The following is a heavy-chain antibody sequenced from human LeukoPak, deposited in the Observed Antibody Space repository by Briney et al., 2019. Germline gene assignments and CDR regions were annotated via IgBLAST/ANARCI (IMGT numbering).Heavy chain of an antibody. CDR1: GGTFSSYA. J-gene: IGHJ3*02. CDR2: IIPIFGTA. D-gene: IGHD2-2*01. CDR3: ARGDIVVVPAKTPTYDAFDI. V-gene: IGHV1-69*13. Sequence: GASVKVSCKASGGTFSSYAISWVRQAPGQGLEWMGGIIPIFGTANYAQKFQGRVTITADESTSTAYMELSSLRSEDTAVYYCARGDIVVVPAKTPTYDAFDIWGQGTMVTVSS.